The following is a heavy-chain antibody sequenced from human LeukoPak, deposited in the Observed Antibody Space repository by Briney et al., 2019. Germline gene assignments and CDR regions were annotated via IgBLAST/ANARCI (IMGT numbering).Heavy chain of an antibody. V-gene: IGHV4-59*01. J-gene: IGHJ4*02. CDR1: GDSMSNYY. CDR2: MYYSGST. D-gene: IGHD3-10*01. CDR3: ASRREGTLDY. Sequence: SETLSLTCTVSGDSMSNYYWSWIRQPPGKGLEWIGYMYYSGSTHYNPSLKSRVTISVDTSKNQFSLKLSSVTAADTAVYYCASRREGTLDYWGQGTLVTVSS.